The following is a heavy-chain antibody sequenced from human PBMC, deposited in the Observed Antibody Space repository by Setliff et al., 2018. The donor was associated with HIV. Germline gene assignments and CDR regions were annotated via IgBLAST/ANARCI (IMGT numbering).Heavy chain of an antibody. J-gene: IGHJ4*02. CDR1: SESLSGFY. V-gene: IGHV4-34*01. CDR2: IYYSGST. Sequence: PSETLSLTCGVFSESLSGFYWGWIRQPPGKGLEWIGSIYYSGSTYYNPSLKSRVTISVDTSKNQFSLKLSSVTAADTAVYYCARGGLRYFDWLLYGPFDYWGQGTLVTVSS. CDR3: ARGGLRYFDWLLYGPFDY. D-gene: IGHD3-9*01.